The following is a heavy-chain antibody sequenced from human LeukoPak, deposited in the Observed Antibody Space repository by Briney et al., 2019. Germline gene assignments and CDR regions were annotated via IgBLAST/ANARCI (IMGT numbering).Heavy chain of an antibody. CDR1: GGSISSSSYY. Sequence: SETLSLTCTVSGGSISSSSYYWGWIRQPPGKGLEWIGSIYYGGSTYYNPSLKSRVTIPVDTSKNQFSLKLSSVTAADTAVYYCARQLAVAGTRLLDWYFDLWGRGTLVTVSS. V-gene: IGHV4-39*01. CDR3: ARQLAVAGTRLLDWYFDL. J-gene: IGHJ2*01. D-gene: IGHD6-19*01. CDR2: IYYGGST.